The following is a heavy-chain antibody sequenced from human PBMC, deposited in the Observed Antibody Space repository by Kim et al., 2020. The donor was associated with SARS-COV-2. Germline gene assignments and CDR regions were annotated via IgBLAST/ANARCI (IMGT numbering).Heavy chain of an antibody. Sequence: YVDSVTSRFTMSRDNAQNSLYLQMSSLTTEDTAIYYCAALDTVQVPGGIWGQGTLVTVSS. CDR3: AALDTVQVPGGI. J-gene: IGHJ4*02. V-gene: IGHV3-7*01. D-gene: IGHD3-10*01.